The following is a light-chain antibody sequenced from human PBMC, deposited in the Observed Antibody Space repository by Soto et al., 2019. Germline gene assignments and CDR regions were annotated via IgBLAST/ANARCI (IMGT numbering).Light chain of an antibody. CDR1: QSVSSN. CDR3: QQYNNWPYT. CDR2: GAS. V-gene: IGKV3-15*01. J-gene: IGKJ2*01. Sequence: EIVMMQSPASLSVSPGARATLSCRASQSVSSNLAWYQQIPGQAPRLLIYGASSRATGVPARFSGSGSGTEFTLSISSLQSEDFAVYYCQQYNNWPYTFGQGTKLEIK.